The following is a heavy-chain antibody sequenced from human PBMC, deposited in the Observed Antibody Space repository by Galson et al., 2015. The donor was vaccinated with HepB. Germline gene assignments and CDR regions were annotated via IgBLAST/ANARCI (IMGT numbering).Heavy chain of an antibody. CDR1: GFTFSSYA. CDR3: AKVELMVRDPGYFDL. CDR2: ISSSGGST. D-gene: IGHD3-10*01. Sequence: SLRLSCAASGFTFSSYAMSWVRQAPGKGLKWVSAISSSGGSTYYADSVEGRFTISRDSSKNTRYLQMNILRAEDTAVYYCAKVELMVRDPGYFDLWGRGTLVTVSS. V-gene: IGHV3-23*01. J-gene: IGHJ2*01.